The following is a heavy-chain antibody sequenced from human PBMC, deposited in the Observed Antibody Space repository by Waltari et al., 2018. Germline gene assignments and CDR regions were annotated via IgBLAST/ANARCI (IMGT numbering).Heavy chain of an antibody. CDR3: ARIRILRFLEWLFTPLYYYGMDV. D-gene: IGHD3-3*01. CDR1: GGSFSGYY. Sequence: QVQLQQWGAGLLKPSETLSLTCAVYGGSFSGYYWSWIRQPPGKGQEWIGEIKYRRSTNYIPALTSRVTISVDTSKNQFSLKLSSVTAADTAVYYCARIRILRFLEWLFTPLYYYGMDVWGQGTTVTVSS. J-gene: IGHJ6*02. CDR2: IKYRRST. V-gene: IGHV4-34*01.